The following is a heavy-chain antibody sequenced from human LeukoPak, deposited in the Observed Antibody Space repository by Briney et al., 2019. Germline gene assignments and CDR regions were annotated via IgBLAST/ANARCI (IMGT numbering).Heavy chain of an antibody. V-gene: IGHV3-43D*03. CDR3: AREGGIYYGSGSYYVDC. CDR1: GFTFDEYG. CDR2: VSWDGGDT. J-gene: IGHJ4*02. D-gene: IGHD3-10*01. Sequence: GGSLRLSCAVSGFTFDEYGMHWARHAPGKGLEWLSFVSWDGGDTYYADSVKGRFTISRDNAKNSLYLQMNILRDDDTAVYYCAREGGIYYGSGSYYVDCWGQGTLVTVSS.